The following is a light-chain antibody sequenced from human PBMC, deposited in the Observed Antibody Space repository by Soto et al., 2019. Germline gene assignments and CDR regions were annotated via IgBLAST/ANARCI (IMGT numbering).Light chain of an antibody. CDR3: CSYAGSNTWV. Sequence: QSALTQPRSVSGSPGQSVIISCTGTNSDVGAYDYVSWYQQHPGKAPKLIIYDVTKRPSGVPDRFSASKSGNTASLTISGLQAQDDADYYFCSYAGSNTWVFGGGTKVTVL. CDR2: DVT. V-gene: IGLV2-11*01. CDR1: NSDVGAYDY. J-gene: IGLJ3*02.